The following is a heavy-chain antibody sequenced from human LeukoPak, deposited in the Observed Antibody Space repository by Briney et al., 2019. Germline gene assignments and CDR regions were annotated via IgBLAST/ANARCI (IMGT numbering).Heavy chain of an antibody. CDR2: IYYSGST. J-gene: IGHJ6*03. CDR3: ARLGSGSNYYYYMDV. Sequence: PSETLSLTCTVSGGSISSGGYYWSWIRQHPGKGLEWIGYIYYSGSTYYNPSLKSRVTIPVDTSKNQFSLKLSSVTAADTAVYYCARLGSGSNYYYYMDVWGKGTTVTVSS. CDR1: GGSISSGGYY. D-gene: IGHD3-3*01. V-gene: IGHV4-31*03.